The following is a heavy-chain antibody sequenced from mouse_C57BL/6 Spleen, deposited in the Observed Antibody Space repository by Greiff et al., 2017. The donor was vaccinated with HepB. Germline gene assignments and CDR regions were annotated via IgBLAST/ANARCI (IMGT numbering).Heavy chain of an antibody. J-gene: IGHJ1*03. V-gene: IGHV1-62-2*01. D-gene: IGHD1-1*01. Sequence: VKLLESGAELVKPGASVKLSCKASGYTFTEYTIHWVKQRSGQGLEWIGWFYPGSGSIKYNEKFKDKATLTADKSSSTVYMELSRLTSEDSAVYFCARHEGYYYGSRGDWYFDVWGTGTTVTVSS. CDR2: FYPGSGSI. CDR3: ARHEGYYYGSRGDWYFDV. CDR1: GYTFTEYT.